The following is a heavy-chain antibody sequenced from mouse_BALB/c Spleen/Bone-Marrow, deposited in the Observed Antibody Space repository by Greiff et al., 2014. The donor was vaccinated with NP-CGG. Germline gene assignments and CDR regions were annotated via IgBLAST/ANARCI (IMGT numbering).Heavy chain of an antibody. CDR3: ARHGSGYD. CDR2: ICSGGGNT. Sequence: EVQLVESGGGLVKPGGSLKLSCAASGFAFSSYDMSWVRQTPEKRLEWVAYICSGGGNTYYPDTVKGRFTISRDNAKNTLYLQMSSLKSEDTAMYYCARHGSGYDWGQGTTPTVSS. D-gene: IGHD3-1*01. CDR1: GFAFSSYD. J-gene: IGHJ2*01. V-gene: IGHV5-12-1*01.